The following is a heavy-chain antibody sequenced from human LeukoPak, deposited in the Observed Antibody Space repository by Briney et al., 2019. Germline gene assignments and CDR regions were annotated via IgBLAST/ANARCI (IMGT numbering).Heavy chain of an antibody. V-gene: IGHV4-4*07. D-gene: IGHD6-13*01. CDR2: IYTSGST. J-gene: IGHJ5*02. CDR3: ARHRSAVQIAAARPEDWFDP. CDR1: GGSISSYY. Sequence: SETLSLTCTVSGGSISSYYWSWIRQPAGKGLEWIGRIYTSGSTNYNPSLKSRVTMSVDTSKNQFSLKLSSVTAADTAVYYCARHRSAVQIAAARPEDWFDPWGQGTLVTVSS.